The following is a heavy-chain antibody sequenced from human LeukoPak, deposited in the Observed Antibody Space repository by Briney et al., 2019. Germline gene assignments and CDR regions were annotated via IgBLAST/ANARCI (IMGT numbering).Heavy chain of an antibody. Sequence: GGSLRLSCAASGFTFSDYWMTWVRQAPGKGLEWVANIKQDGSEKYYVDSVKGRFTISRDNAKNSLYLQMNSLRAEDTAVYYCARNYYYYMDVWGKGTTVTISS. CDR3: ARNYYYYMDV. CDR1: GFTFSDYW. V-gene: IGHV3-7*01. CDR2: IKQDGSEK. J-gene: IGHJ6*03.